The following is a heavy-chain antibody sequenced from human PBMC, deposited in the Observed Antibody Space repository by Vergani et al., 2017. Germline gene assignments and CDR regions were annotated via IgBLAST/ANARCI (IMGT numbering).Heavy chain of an antibody. CDR3: ARVWGLAPPSYMDV. CDR2: IYYSGST. D-gene: IGHD2-21*02. J-gene: IGHJ6*03. V-gene: IGHV4-59*01. Sequence: QVQLQESGPGLVKPSETLSLTCTVSGGSISSYYWSWIRQPPGKGLEWLGCIYYSGSTTYNPSLKSRVTISVDTSKNQFSLKLSSVTAADTAVYYCARVWGLAPPSYMDVWGKGTTVTVSS. CDR1: GGSISSYY.